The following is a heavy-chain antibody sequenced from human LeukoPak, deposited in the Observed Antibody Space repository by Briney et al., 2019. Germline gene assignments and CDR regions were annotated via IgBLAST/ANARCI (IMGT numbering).Heavy chain of an antibody. CDR1: GFTFNTYV. CDR3: AKSVVVITFRFDD. V-gene: IGHV3-23*01. D-gene: IGHD2-15*01. Sequence: GGSLRLSCAASGFTFNTYVMSWVRQAPGKGLGWVSAINGGGSNTYYADSVEGRFTISRDNSKNMVYLQMNNLRADDTAVYYCAKSVVVITFRFDDWGQGALVTVSS. J-gene: IGHJ4*02. CDR2: INGGGSNT.